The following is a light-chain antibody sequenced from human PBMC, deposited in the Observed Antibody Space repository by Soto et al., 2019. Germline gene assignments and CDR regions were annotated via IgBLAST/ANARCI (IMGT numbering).Light chain of an antibody. J-gene: IGLJ3*02. CDR1: SSDVGYYNY. V-gene: IGLV2-11*01. CDR3: CSYAGSYSWV. Sequence: QPVLTQPRSVSGSPGQSVTISCTGTSSDVGYYNYVSWYQQYPGQAPKLIIYDVSKRPSGVPDRFSGSKSGNTASLTISGLQVEDDADYYCCSYAGSYSWVFGGGTKVTVL. CDR2: DVS.